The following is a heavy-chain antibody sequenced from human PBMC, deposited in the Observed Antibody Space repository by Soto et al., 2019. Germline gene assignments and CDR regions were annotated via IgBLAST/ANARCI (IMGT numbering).Heavy chain of an antibody. V-gene: IGHV4-30-2*01. J-gene: IGHJ4*02. Sequence: SETLSLTCAVSGGSISSGGYSWSWIRQPPGKGLEWIGYIYHSGSTYYNPSLKSRVTISVDRSKNQFSLKLSSVTAADTAVYYCARAQYDFWSGYIVPYFDYWGQGTLDTVSS. CDR1: GGSISSGGYS. D-gene: IGHD3-3*01. CDR3: ARAQYDFWSGYIVPYFDY. CDR2: IYHSGST.